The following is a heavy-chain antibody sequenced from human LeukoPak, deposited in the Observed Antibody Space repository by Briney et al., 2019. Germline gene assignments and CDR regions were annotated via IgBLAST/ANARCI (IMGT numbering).Heavy chain of an antibody. CDR3: ARGREDDSSGYLLN. CDR1: GGSFSGYY. Sequence: KASETLSLTCAVYGGSFSGYYWSWIRQPPGKGLEWIGEINHSGSTNYNPSLKSRVTISVDTSKNRFSLKLSSVTAADTAVYYCARGREDDSSGYLLNWGQGTLVTVSS. CDR2: INHSGST. D-gene: IGHD3-22*01. V-gene: IGHV4-34*01. J-gene: IGHJ4*02.